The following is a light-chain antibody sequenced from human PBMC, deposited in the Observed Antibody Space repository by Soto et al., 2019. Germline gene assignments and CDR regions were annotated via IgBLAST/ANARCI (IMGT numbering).Light chain of an antibody. V-gene: IGKV1-39*01. CDR1: QTIGNY. CDR3: QQGYVTPIT. CDR2: VAS. Sequence: DIQMTQSPSSLSASIGDRVTITCRASQTIGNYLNWYQQRPGKAPELLMYVASSLQSGVPSRFSGSGSGTDFTLTISGLQPEDIATYYCQQGYVTPITFGQGTRLEIK. J-gene: IGKJ5*01.